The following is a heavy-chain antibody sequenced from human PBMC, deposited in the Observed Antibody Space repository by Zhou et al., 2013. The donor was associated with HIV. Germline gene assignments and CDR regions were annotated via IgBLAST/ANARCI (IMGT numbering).Heavy chain of an antibody. Sequence: QVQLVQSGAEVKKPGASVKVSCKASGYTFTSYDINWVRQATGQGLEWMGWMNPNSGNTGYAQKFQGRVTITRNTSISTAYMELSSLRSEDTAVYYCARGTRVVAGPNYYYYMDVWGKGTTVTVSS. D-gene: IGHD2-15*01. CDR2: MNPNSGNT. CDR3: ARGTRVVAGPNYYYYMDV. V-gene: IGHV1-8*03. J-gene: IGHJ6*03. CDR1: GYTFTSYD.